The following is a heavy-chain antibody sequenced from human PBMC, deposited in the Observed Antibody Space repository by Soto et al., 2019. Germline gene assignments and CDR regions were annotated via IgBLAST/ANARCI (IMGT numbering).Heavy chain of an antibody. V-gene: IGHV3-15*07. J-gene: IGHJ4*01. Sequence: PGVPLRLSCTASGFTFSNAWINWVRQAPGQGLEGVGRIKSKTDGGPTDYAETVRGRFAISRDDSNNMVYLQMNSLKIEDTAVYYCTTDSYSTIIIVRFDYWGHGTLVTV. D-gene: IGHD3-22*01. CDR3: TTDSYSTIIIVRFDY. CDR1: GFTFSNAW. CDR2: IKSKTDGGPT.